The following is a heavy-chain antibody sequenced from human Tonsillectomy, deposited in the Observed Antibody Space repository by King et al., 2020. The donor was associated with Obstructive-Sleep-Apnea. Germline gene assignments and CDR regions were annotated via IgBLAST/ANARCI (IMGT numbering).Heavy chain of an antibody. CDR2: IYYSGST. Sequence: QLQESGPGLVKPSETLSLTCTVSGGPISSGSYYWGWIRQPPGKGLEWIGSIYYSGSTYYNPSLKSRVTISVDTSKNQFSLKLSSVTAADTAVYYCAILVVTAISDYFDYWGQGTLVTVSS. CDR1: GGPISSGSYY. D-gene: IGHD2-21*02. CDR3: AILVVTAISDYFDY. V-gene: IGHV4-39*01. J-gene: IGHJ4*02.